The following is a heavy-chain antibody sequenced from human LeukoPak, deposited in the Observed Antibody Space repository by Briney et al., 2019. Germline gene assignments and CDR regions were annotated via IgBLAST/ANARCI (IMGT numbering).Heavy chain of an antibody. CDR3: ARAGETYYYDSSGRQAYYYYYYMDV. J-gene: IGHJ6*03. Sequence: ASVKVSCKVSGYTLTELSMHWVRQAPGKGLEWMGGFDPEDGETIYAQKFQGRVTITTDESTSTAYMELSSLRSEDTAVYYCARAGETYYYDSSGRQAYYYYYYMDVWGKGTTVTVSS. V-gene: IGHV1-24*01. CDR1: GYTLTELS. D-gene: IGHD3-22*01. CDR2: FDPEDGET.